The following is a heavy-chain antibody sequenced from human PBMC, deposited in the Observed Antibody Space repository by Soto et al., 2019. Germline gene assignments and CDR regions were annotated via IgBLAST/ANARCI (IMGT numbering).Heavy chain of an antibody. D-gene: IGHD6-13*01. V-gene: IGHV4-39*01. CDR3: ARHWRFAVAGSRFDP. J-gene: IGHJ5*02. CDR2: ILYSGNT. CDR1: GGSISTDSYY. Sequence: PSETLSLTCTVSGGSISTDSYYWGWVRQSPGKGLEWIGSILYSGNTYYSPSLKSRVTISVDLSNNQFSLRLSSVTAADTALYYGARHWRFAVAGSRFDPWGPGTLVTVSS.